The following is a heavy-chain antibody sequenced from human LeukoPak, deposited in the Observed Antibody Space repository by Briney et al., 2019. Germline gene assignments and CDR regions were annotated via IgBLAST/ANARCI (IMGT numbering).Heavy chain of an antibody. CDR1: GYSFNSYG. D-gene: IGHD3-16*02. V-gene: IGHV1-18*01. CDR2: ISAYNGNT. J-gene: IGHJ6*02. CDR3: ARGPGTMTMTTFGGVIVYGMDV. Sequence: GASVKVSCKAFGYSFNSYGIIWVRQAPGQGLEWMGWISAYNGNTNSAQKLQGRVTMTTDTSTRIAYMELRSLRSDDTAVYDCARGPGTMTMTTFGGVIVYGMDVWGQGTTVTVSS.